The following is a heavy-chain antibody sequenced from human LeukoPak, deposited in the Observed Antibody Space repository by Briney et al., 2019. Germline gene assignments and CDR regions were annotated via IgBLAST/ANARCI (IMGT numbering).Heavy chain of an antibody. Sequence: PGRSLRLSCAASGFTFSSYAMHWVRQAPGKGLEWVAVISYDGSNKYYADSVKGRFTISRDNANNSLYLQMSSLRAEDTAVYYCARALTARGAFDIWGQGTMVTVSS. J-gene: IGHJ3*02. CDR2: ISYDGSNK. CDR3: ARALTARGAFDI. V-gene: IGHV3-30-3*01. D-gene: IGHD6-6*01. CDR1: GFTFSSYA.